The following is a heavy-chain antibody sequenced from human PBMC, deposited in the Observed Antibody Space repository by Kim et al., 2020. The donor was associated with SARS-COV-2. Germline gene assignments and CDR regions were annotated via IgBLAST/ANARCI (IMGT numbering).Heavy chain of an antibody. D-gene: IGHD3-10*01. V-gene: IGHV1-69*04. Sequence: AQKFQGRVTITADKSTSTAYMELSSLRSEDTAVYYCAREGVRGALDAFDIWGQGTMVTVSS. J-gene: IGHJ3*02. CDR3: AREGVRGALDAFDI.